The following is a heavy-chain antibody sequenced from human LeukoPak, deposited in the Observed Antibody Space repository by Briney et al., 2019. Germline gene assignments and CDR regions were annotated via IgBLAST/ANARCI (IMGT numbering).Heavy chain of an antibody. J-gene: IGHJ4*02. V-gene: IGHV3-7*03. CDR3: AKDLKSSSWYFFDY. CDR1: GFTFSSYW. Sequence: PGGSLRLSCAASGFTFSSYWMSWVRQAPGKGLEWVANIKQDGSEKYYVDSVKGRLTISRDNSKNTLYLQMNSLRAEDTAVYYCAKDLKSSSWYFFDYWGQGTLVTVSS. CDR2: IKQDGSEK. D-gene: IGHD6-13*01.